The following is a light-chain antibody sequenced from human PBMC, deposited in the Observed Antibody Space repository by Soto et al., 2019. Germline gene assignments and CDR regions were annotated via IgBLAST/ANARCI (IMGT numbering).Light chain of an antibody. V-gene: IGLV2-14*01. CDR3: SSYTSSSTVV. Sequence: QSVLTQPASVSGSPGQSITISCTGTSSDVGGYKFVSWYQLHPGKAPKLTIYDVSNRPSGVSDRFSGSKSGNTASLTISGLQAEDEADYYCSSYTSSSTVVFGGGTKVTVL. CDR2: DVS. J-gene: IGLJ2*01. CDR1: SSDVGGYKF.